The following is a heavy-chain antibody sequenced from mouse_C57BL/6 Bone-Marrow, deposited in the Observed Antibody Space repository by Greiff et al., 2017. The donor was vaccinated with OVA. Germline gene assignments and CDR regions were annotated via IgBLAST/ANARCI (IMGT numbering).Heavy chain of an antibody. Sequence: VQLQESGPELVKPGASVKLSCKASGYTFTSYDINWVKQRPGQGLEWIGWIYPRDGSTKYNEKFEGKATVTVDTSSSTAYMELHSLTSEDSAVYFCAREWTYYYGSSPYWYFDVWGTGTTVTVSS. D-gene: IGHD1-1*01. CDR2: IYPRDGST. J-gene: IGHJ1*03. CDR3: AREWTYYYGSSPYWYFDV. V-gene: IGHV1-85*01. CDR1: GYTFTSYD.